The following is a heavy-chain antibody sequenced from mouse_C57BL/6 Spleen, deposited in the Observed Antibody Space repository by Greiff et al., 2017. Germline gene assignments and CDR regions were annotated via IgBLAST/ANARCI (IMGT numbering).Heavy chain of an antibody. J-gene: IGHJ2*01. CDR3: AREGDGDYFDY. CDR2: INYDGSST. Sequence: EVQGVASEGGLVQPGSSMKLSCTASGFTFSDYYMAWVRQVPEKGLEWVANINYDGSSTYYLDSLKSRFIISRDNAKNILYLQMSSLKSEDTATYYCAREGDGDYFDYWGQGTTLTVSS. CDR1: GFTFSDYY. D-gene: IGHD3-3*01. V-gene: IGHV5-16*01.